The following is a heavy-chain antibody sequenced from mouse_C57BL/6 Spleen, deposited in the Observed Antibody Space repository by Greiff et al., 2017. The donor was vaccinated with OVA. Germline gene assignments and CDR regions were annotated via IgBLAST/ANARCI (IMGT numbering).Heavy chain of an antibody. CDR1: GFTFSSYA. CDR3: TRESLLLDFDY. V-gene: IGHV5-9-1*02. CDR2: ISSGGDYI. Sequence: EVQGVESGEGLVKPGGSLKLSCAASGFTFSSYAMSWVRQTPEKRLEWVAYISSGGDYIYYADTVKGRFTISRDNARNTLYLQMSSLKSEDTAMYYCTRESLLLDFDYWGQGTTLTVSS. D-gene: IGHD2-10*01. J-gene: IGHJ2*01.